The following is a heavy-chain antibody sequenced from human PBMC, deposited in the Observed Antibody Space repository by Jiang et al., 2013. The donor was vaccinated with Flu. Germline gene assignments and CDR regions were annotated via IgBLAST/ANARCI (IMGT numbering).Heavy chain of an antibody. CDR2: TYYRSKWYN. V-gene: IGHV6-1*01. Sequence: QTLSLTCAISGDSVSSNSAAWNWIRQSPSRGLEWLGRTYYRSKWYNDYAVSVKSRITINPDTSKNQFSLQLNSVTPEDTAVYYCAREGNYYDSSGYYSPYFDYWGQGTLVTVSS. J-gene: IGHJ4*02. CDR1: GDSVSSNSAA. D-gene: IGHD3-22*01. CDR3: AREGNYYDSSGYYSPYFDY.